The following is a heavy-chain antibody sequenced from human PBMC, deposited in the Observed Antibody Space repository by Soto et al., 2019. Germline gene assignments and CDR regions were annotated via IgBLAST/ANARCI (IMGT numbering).Heavy chain of an antibody. CDR1: GGSFSDYG. Sequence: QVQLVQSGAEVKKTGSSVRVSCRASGGSFSDYGFSWVRQAPGQGLEWMGGITPISGTVNYAQKFRGRITITADDSTGTVYMELSSLRSGDTAVYYCARGPEYDSFDPWGQGNLVTVSS. J-gene: IGHJ5*02. CDR2: ITPISGTV. V-gene: IGHV1-69*01. CDR3: ARGPEYDSFDP.